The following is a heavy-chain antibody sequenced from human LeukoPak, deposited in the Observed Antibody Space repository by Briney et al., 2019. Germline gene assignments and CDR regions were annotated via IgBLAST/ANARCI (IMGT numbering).Heavy chain of an antibody. CDR1: GYTFTSYA. Sequence: ASVKVSCKASGYTFTSYAMHWVRQAPGQRLEWMGWINAGNGNTKYSQKFQGRVTITRDTSASTAYMELSRLRSDDTAVYYCAAIFGVVIVDYWGQGTLVTVSS. V-gene: IGHV1-3*01. D-gene: IGHD3-3*01. CDR3: AAIFGVVIVDY. CDR2: INAGNGNT. J-gene: IGHJ4*02.